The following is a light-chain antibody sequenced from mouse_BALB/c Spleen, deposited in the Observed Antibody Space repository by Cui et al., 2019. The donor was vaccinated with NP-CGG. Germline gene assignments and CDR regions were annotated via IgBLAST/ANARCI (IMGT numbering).Light chain of an antibody. CDR3: ALWYSNHWV. Sequence: QTVVTQESVLTTSHGETVTLTCRSSTGAVTTSNYANWVQEKPDHLFTGLIGGTNNRAPGVSARFSGSLIGDKAALTITGAQTEDEAIYFCALWYSNHWVFGGGTKMTVL. CDR1: TGAVTTSNY. V-gene: IGLV1*01. CDR2: GTN. J-gene: IGLJ1*01.